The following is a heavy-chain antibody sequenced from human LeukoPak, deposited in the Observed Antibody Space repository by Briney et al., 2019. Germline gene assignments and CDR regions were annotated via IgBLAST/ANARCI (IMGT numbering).Heavy chain of an antibody. CDR2: TYYRSKWYS. D-gene: IGHD6-13*01. Sequence: SQTLSLTCAISGDSVSSNSAAWNWIRQSPSRGLEWLGRTYYRSKWYSDYAVSVGSRITINPDTSKNQFSLQLNSVTPEDTAVYYCGRQTGYTSSWVDCWGQGTLVTVSS. J-gene: IGHJ4*02. V-gene: IGHV6-1*01. CDR1: GDSVSSNSAA. CDR3: GRQTGYTSSWVDC.